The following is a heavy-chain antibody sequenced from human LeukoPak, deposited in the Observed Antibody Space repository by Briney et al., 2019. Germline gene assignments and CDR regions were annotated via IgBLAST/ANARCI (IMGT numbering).Heavy chain of an antibody. CDR2: IFYSGST. Sequence: PSETLSLTCTVSGGSISSGGYYWSWIRQHPGKGLEWIGDIFYSGSTYYSPSLKSRVIISVDTSKNQFSLNLSSVTAADTVVYYCARRNGYYDSSSCYDYWGQGTLVTVSS. CDR3: ARRNGYYDSSSCYDY. D-gene: IGHD3-22*01. CDR1: GGSISSGGYY. V-gene: IGHV4-31*03. J-gene: IGHJ4*02.